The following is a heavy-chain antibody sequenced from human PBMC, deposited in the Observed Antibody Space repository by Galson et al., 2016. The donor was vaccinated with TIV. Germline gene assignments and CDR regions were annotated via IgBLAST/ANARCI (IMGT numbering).Heavy chain of an antibody. J-gene: IGHJ4*02. D-gene: IGHD6-13*01. CDR1: GFTFDDYA. V-gene: IGHV3-9*01. Sequence: SLRLSCAASGFTFDDYAMYWVRQVPGKGLEWLSSITWNSDNLVYADSVKVRFTISRDNAKNTLYLQMNSLRPEDTALYYCVKGAGRYSRSWYFDYWGQGTLVTVSS. CDR2: ITWNSDNL. CDR3: VKGAGRYSRSWYFDY.